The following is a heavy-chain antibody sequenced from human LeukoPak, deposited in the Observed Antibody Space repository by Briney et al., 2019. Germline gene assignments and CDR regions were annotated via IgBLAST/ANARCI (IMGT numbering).Heavy chain of an antibody. V-gene: IGHV3-74*01. CDR3: ARDGQWLALDY. D-gene: IGHD6-19*01. CDR1: GFTFSSYD. Sequence: GGSLRLSCAASGFTFSSYDMHWVRQAPGKGLVWVSRINSDGSSTSYADSVKGRFTISRDNAKNTLYLQMNSLRAEDTAVYYCARDGQWLALDYWGQGTLVTVSS. J-gene: IGHJ4*02. CDR2: INSDGSST.